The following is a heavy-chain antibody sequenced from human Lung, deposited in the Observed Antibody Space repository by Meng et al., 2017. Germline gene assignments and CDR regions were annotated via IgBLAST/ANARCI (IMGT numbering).Heavy chain of an antibody. Sequence: QVQLQQGGAGLLKPSETLSPPGVVSGGSFSDYYWSWIRQPPGKGLEWIGEINHSGSTNYNPSLESRATISVDTSQNNLSLKLSSVTAADSAVYYCARGPTTMAHDFDYWGQGTLVTVSS. CDR1: GGSFSDYY. CDR3: ARGPTTMAHDFDY. CDR2: INHSGST. V-gene: IGHV4-34*01. D-gene: IGHD4-11*01. J-gene: IGHJ4*02.